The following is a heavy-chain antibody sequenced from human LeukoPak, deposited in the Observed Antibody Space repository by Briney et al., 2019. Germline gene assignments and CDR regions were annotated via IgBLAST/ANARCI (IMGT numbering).Heavy chain of an antibody. Sequence: KPSETLSLTCGVSGGFIINGKWWSWVRQPPGKGLEWIGEISHSGSTNYNPSLKSRVTISVDTSKNQFSLKLSSVTAADTAVYYCARVKEYYDRESYYYYYYMDVWGKGTTVTVSS. CDR1: GGFIINGKW. V-gene: IGHV4-4*02. D-gene: IGHD3-10*02. CDR2: ISHSGST. CDR3: ARVKEYYDRESYYYYYYMDV. J-gene: IGHJ6*03.